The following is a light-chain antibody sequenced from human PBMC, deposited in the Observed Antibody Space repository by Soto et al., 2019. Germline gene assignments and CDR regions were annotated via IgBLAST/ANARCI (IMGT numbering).Light chain of an antibody. V-gene: IGLV2-14*01. J-gene: IGLJ2*01. CDR3: NSFTSRSTVL. CDR1: NSDVGAYNY. Sequence: QSALTQPASVSGSPGQSITISCTGTNSDVGAYNYVSWYQQYPGKAPKLMIFDVNNRPSGVSYRFSGSKSGSTAYLTISGLQAEEEDDYYCNSFTSRSTVLFGGGTKLTVL. CDR2: DVN.